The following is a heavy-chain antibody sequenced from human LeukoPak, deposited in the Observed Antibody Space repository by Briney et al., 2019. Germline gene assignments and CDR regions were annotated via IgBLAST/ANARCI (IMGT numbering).Heavy chain of an antibody. Sequence: PGGSLRLSCAASGFTFSSYGMSWVRQAPGKGLEWVSAISGSGGSTYYADSVKGRFTISRDNSKNTLYLQMNSLRAEDTAVYYCAKNQMGYSYGPNWFDPWGQGTLVTVSS. D-gene: IGHD5-18*01. CDR2: ISGSGGST. CDR3: AKNQMGYSYGPNWFDP. J-gene: IGHJ5*02. CDR1: GFTFSSYG. V-gene: IGHV3-23*01.